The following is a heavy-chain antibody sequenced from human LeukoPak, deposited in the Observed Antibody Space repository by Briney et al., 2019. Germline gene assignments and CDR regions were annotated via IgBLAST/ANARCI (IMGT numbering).Heavy chain of an antibody. CDR2: IIPIFGTA. D-gene: IGHD2-8*01. CDR1: GGTFSSYA. CDR3: AREACTNGVCYIDY. V-gene: IGHV1-69*13. J-gene: IGHJ4*02. Sequence: ASVKVSCKASGGTFSSYAISRVRQAPGQGLEWMGGIIPIFGTANYAQKFQGRVTITADESTSTAYMELSSLRSEDTAVYYCAREACTNGVCYIDYWGQGTLVTVSS.